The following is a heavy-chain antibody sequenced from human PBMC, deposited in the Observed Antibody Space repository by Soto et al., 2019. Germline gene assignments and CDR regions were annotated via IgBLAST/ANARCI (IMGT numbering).Heavy chain of an antibody. CDR3: VAELDSGGSCCSFDI. J-gene: IGHJ3*02. CDR2: IVVGSGNT. CDR1: GFTFTNSA. D-gene: IGHD2-15*01. Sequence: QLHLVQSGPEVKEPGTSVKVSCKTSGFTFTNSAVQWVRQARGERLEWVGWIVVGSGNTKYAQKLQERVTISRDMSTSTAYLEMSSLTSEDTAVYYCVAELDSGGSCCSFDIWGQGTMVTVSS. V-gene: IGHV1-58*01.